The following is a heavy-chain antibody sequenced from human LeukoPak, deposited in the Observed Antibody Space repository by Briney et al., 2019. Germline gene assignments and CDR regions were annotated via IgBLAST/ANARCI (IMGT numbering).Heavy chain of an antibody. CDR1: GFTFSSYA. V-gene: IGHV3-23*01. CDR3: AKLYNWNDQVDY. Sequence: GGSLRLSCAASGFTFSSYAMSWVRQAPGKGLEWVSAISGSGGSTYYADSVKGRFTISRDNSKNTLYLQMNSLRAEDTAVYYSAKLYNWNDQVDYWGQGTLVTVSS. D-gene: IGHD1-20*01. CDR2: ISGSGGST. J-gene: IGHJ4*02.